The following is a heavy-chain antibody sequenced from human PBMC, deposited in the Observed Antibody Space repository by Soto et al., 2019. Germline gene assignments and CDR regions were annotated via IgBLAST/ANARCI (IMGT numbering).Heavy chain of an antibody. J-gene: IGHJ4*02. Sequence: GGSLRLSCAASGFTFSSYGMHWVRQATGKGLEWVSSISSSSSYIYYADSVKGRFTISRDNAKNSLYLQMNSLRAEDTAVYYCARDRGSLISSGQDYWGRGTLVTVSS. CDR2: ISSSSSYI. CDR3: ARDRGSLISSGQDY. V-gene: IGHV3-21*01. CDR1: GFTFSSYG. D-gene: IGHD3-22*01.